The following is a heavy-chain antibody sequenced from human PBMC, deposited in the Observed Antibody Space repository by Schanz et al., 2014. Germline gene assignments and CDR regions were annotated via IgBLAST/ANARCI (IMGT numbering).Heavy chain of an antibody. CDR1: GFSFSSYS. CDR2: ISSGGTTI. D-gene: IGHD2-8*01. J-gene: IGHJ4*02. V-gene: IGHV3-48*02. Sequence: EVQLVESGGGLVQPGESLRLSCAVSGFSFSSYSMSWVRQAPGKGLEWIAYISSGGTTIYYADSVQGRFTISRDNAKNSLYLQMNSLRHDDTAFYYCARAPGANASPYYFDYWGQGSLVTVSS. CDR3: ARAPGANASPYYFDY.